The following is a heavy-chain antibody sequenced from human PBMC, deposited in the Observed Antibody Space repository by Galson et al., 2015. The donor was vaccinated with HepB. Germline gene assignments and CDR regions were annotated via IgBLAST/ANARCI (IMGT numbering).Heavy chain of an antibody. CDR3: ANWGRGEGDYYYGMDV. J-gene: IGHJ6*02. V-gene: IGHV3-23*01. Sequence: SLRLSCAASGFTFSSYAMSWVRQAPGKGLEWVSAISGSGGSTYYADSVKGRFTISRDNSKNTLYLQMNSLRAEDTAVYYCANWGRGEGDYYYGMDVWGQGTTVTVSS. D-gene: IGHD3-16*01. CDR1: GFTFSSYA. CDR2: ISGSGGST.